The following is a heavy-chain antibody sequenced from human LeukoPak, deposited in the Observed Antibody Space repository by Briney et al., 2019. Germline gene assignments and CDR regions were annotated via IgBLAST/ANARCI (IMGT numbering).Heavy chain of an antibody. D-gene: IGHD3-10*01. CDR2: ITSDGSDT. V-gene: IGHV3-74*01. CDR3: ARDAGAGTPFDY. J-gene: IGHJ4*02. CDR1: GFTFSNYW. Sequence: GGSLRLSCAAPGFTFSNYWIHWVRQVPGKGLLGVSRITSDGSDTRYADSVRGRFTISRDNSKNMVYLQMNSLRAEDTAVYYCARDAGAGTPFDYWGQGTLVTVSS.